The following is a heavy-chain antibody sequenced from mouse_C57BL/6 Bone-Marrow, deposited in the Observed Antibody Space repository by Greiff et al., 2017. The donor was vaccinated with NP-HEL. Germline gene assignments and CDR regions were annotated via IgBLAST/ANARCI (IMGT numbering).Heavy chain of an antibody. CDR3: TTTVVARYFDV. Sequence: EVKLMESGGGLVQPGGSMKLSCAASGFTFSDAWMDWVRQSPEKGLEWVAEIRNKANNHATYYAESVKGRFTISRDDSKSSVYLQMNSLRAEDIGIYYCTTTVVARYFDVWGTGTTVTVSS. D-gene: IGHD1-1*01. CDR1: GFTFSDAW. CDR2: IRNKANNHAT. J-gene: IGHJ1*03. V-gene: IGHV6-6*01.